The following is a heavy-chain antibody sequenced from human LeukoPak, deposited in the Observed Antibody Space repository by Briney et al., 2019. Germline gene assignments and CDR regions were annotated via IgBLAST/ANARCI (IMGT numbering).Heavy chain of an antibody. CDR3: AYSGSYGHLGY. D-gene: IGHD1-26*01. J-gene: IGHJ4*02. V-gene: IGHV4-39*01. Sequence: SETLSLTCTISGGSISSNAYYWAWIRQPPGKGLEWIGSIYSSVSTYYNPSLKSRVTISVDTSKNQSSLRLSSVTAADTALYYCAYSGSYGHLGYWGQGIPVTVSS. CDR2: IYSSVST. CDR1: GGSISSNAYY.